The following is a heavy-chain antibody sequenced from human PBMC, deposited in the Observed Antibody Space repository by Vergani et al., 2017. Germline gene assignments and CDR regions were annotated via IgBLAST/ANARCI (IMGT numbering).Heavy chain of an antibody. D-gene: IGHD3-9*01. CDR2: IIPISGTA. J-gene: IGHJ6*03. Sequence: QVQLVQSGAEVKKPGASVKVSCKASGGTFSSSAISCVRQAPGQGREWMGGIIPISGTANYAQKFQGRVTTTADESTSTANMELSSLRSEDTAVYYCARGILTGYSYYYYMDVWGKGTTVTVSS. CDR3: ARGILTGYSYYYYMDV. V-gene: IGHV1-69*01. CDR1: GGTFSSSA.